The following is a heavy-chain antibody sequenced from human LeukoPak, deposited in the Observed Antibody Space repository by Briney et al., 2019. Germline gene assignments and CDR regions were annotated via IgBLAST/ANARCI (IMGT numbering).Heavy chain of an antibody. D-gene: IGHD6-13*01. J-gene: IGHJ6*03. V-gene: IGHV4-39*01. CDR1: GGSISSSSFY. CDR2: IYHSGTT. CDR3: AKPTDNISRYGHYYYYMDV. Sequence: SETLSLTCSVSGGSISSSSFYWGWIRQPPGKGLEWIGSIYHSGTTYYNPPLKGRVTISVDTSRNQFSLSVSSVTAADTAVYYCAKPTDNISRYGHYYYYMDVWGRGTTVTVSS.